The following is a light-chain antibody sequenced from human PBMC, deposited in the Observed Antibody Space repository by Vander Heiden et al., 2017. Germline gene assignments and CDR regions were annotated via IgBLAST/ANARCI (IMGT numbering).Light chain of an antibody. J-gene: IGLJ2*01. Sequence: SYVLTQPPSVSVAPGQTARITCGGNNMGSKSGHWYQQKPGQAPGLVVYDDSDRPSGIPERFSGSNSGNTATLTISRVEAGDEADYYCQVWDSSSDHPVVFGGGTKLTVL. CDR3: QVWDSSSDHPVV. CDR1: NMGSKS. CDR2: DDS. V-gene: IGLV3-21*02.